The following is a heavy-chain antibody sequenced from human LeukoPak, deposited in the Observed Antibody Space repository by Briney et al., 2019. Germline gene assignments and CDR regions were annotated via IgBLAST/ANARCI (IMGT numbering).Heavy chain of an antibody. V-gene: IGHV1-69*05. Sequence: SVKVSCKASGYTFTDYYIHWVRQAPGQGLECMGWIIPIFGTANYAQKFQGRVTITTDESTSTAYMELSSLRSEDTAVYYCATYSGSYYPFDYWGQGTLVTVSS. CDR1: GYTFTDYY. CDR3: ATYSGSYYPFDY. CDR2: IIPIFGTA. J-gene: IGHJ4*02. D-gene: IGHD1-26*01.